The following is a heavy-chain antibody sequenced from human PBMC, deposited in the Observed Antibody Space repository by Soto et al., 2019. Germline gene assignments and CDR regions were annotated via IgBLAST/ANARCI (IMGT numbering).Heavy chain of an antibody. D-gene: IGHD4-17*01. J-gene: IGHJ5*02. Sequence: PSETLSLTCTVSGGSISSGGYYWSWIPQHPGKGLEWIVYIYYSGSTYYNPSLKRRITTSVDTSKNQYSQKLSLGTAAATAYYYCASQYGDYDLHWFDPWGQGTLVTVSS. CDR1: GGSISSGGYY. CDR2: IYYSGST. V-gene: IGHV4-31*03. CDR3: ASQYGDYDLHWFDP.